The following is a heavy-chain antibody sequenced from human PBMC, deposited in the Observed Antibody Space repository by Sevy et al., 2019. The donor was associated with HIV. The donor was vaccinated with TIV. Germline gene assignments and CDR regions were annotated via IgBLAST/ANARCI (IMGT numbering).Heavy chain of an antibody. J-gene: IGHJ4*02. Sequence: GGSLRLSCAASRFTLRSYAMSWVRQAPGKGLEWVANIKEDGSQKNYLESVKGRFTISRDNAKNLLYLQMNNLRADDTAVYYCARDPDILSGYPSHYFDYWGQGTLVTVSS. CDR3: ARDPDILSGYPSHYFDY. CDR1: RFTLRSYA. V-gene: IGHV3-7*01. CDR2: IKEDGSQK. D-gene: IGHD3-9*01.